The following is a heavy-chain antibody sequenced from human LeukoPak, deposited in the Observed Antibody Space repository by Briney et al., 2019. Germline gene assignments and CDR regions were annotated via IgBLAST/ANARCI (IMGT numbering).Heavy chain of an antibody. CDR3: ARLNGYIHYYCYYMDV. J-gene: IGHJ6*03. D-gene: IGHD5-24*01. Sequence: PGESLQISCRGSGYMFTSYWIGWVRQLPGKGLEWMGIIYPGDSDTRYSPSFQGQVTISADKSISTAYLQWSSLKASDTAMYYCARLNGYIHYYCYYMDVWGKGTTVTVSS. CDR2: IYPGDSDT. V-gene: IGHV5-51*01. CDR1: GYMFTSYW.